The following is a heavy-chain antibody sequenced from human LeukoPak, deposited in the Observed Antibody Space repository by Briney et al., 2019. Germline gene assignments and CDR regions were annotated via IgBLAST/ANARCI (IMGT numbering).Heavy chain of an antibody. Sequence: GGSLRLSCGGFGFMFSSIRMSWVRQAPGKGLEWVANIKEDGSQKQYLDSVKGRFTISRDNARNSLYLQMNSLRAEDTAVYYLVVVNSMDHWGQGTLVTVSS. CDR3: VVVNSMDH. CDR2: IKEDGSQK. CDR1: GFMFSSIR. D-gene: IGHD2-21*01. V-gene: IGHV3-7*05. J-gene: IGHJ4*02.